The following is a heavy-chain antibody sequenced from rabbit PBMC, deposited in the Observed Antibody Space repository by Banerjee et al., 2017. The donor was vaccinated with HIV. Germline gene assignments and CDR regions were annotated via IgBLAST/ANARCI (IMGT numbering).Heavy chain of an antibody. Sequence: QEHLEESGGDLVKPEGSLTLTCTASGFSFSNNYWLCWVRQAPGKGLEWIACIGAGSNSAYYATWAKGRFTISKTSSTTVTLQMTSLTAADTATYFCARDAGCAGSNLWGPGTLVTVS. J-gene: IGHJ4*01. CDR2: IGAGSNSA. CDR1: GFSFSNNYW. D-gene: IGHD4-2*01. CDR3: ARDAGCAGSNL. V-gene: IGHV1S45*01.